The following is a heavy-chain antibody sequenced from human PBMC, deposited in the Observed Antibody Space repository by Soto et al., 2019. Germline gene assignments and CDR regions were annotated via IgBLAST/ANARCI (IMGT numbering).Heavy chain of an antibody. D-gene: IGHD1-26*01. CDR3: ARAVSYGGYYYYGMDV. CDR2: IYYSGST. CDR1: GGSISSYY. J-gene: IGHJ6*02. V-gene: IGHV4-59*01. Sequence: AETLSLTCTVSGGSISSYYWSWVRQPPGKGLEWIGYIYYSGSTNYNPSLKSRVTISVDTSKNQFSLKLSSVTAADTAVYYCARAVSYGGYYYYGMDVWGQGTTVTVSS.